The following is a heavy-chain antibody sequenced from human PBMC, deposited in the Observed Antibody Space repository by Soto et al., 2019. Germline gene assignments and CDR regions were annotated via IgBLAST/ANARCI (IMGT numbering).Heavy chain of an antibody. CDR3: AKERPYYDFWSGYYRPTENYYYGMDV. CDR2: ISGSGGST. D-gene: IGHD3-3*01. CDR1: GLTFSSYA. J-gene: IGHJ6*02. V-gene: IGHV3-23*01. Sequence: GGSLRLSGAASGLTFSSYAVSLVRQAPGKGLEWVAAISGSGGSTYYADSVKGRFTISRDNSKNTLYLQMNSLRAEDTAVYYCAKERPYYDFWSGYYRPTENYYYGMDVWGQGTTVTVS.